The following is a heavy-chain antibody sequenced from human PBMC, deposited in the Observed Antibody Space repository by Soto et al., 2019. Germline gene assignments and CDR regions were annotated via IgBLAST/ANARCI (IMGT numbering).Heavy chain of an antibody. J-gene: IGHJ3*02. V-gene: IGHV5-51*01. D-gene: IGHD3-16*01. Sequence: GESLKISCYASGYSFTFYCIAWVLQLPGKGLEWMWIIYPYDSDTKYSPSFQCQVTISADESITTAFLQWSSLKASDTGMYYCARHQGEQRAFDIWGQGTMVTVSS. CDR1: GYSFTFYC. CDR2: IYPYDSDT. CDR3: ARHQGEQRAFDI.